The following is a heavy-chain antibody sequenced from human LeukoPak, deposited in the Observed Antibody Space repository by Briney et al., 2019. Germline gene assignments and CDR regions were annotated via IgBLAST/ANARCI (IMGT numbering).Heavy chain of an antibody. J-gene: IGHJ4*02. V-gene: IGHV3-23*01. CDR2: ISGSGGDT. CDR3: AKGGVYGDYYFDY. D-gene: IGHD4-17*01. CDR1: GFTFSSYA. Sequence: GGSLRLSCAASGFTFSSYAMSWVRQAPGKGLEWVSVISGSGGDTYYADSVKGRFTISGDNSKNTVYLQMNSLRAEDTALYYCAKGGVYGDYYFDYWGQGTLVTVSS.